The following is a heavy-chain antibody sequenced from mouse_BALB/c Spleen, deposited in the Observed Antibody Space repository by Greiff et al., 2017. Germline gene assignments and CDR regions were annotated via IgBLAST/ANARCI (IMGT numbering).Heavy chain of an antibody. CDR2: ISYSGST. J-gene: IGHJ1*01. CDR3: ARGNWDVSRYFDV. Sequence: EVQLKESGPGLVKPSQSLSLTCTVTGYSITSDYAWNWIRQFPGNKLEWMGYISYSGSTSYNPSLKSRISITRDTSKNQFFLQLNSVTTEDTATYYCARGNWDVSRYFDVWGAGTTVTVSS. D-gene: IGHD4-1*01. CDR1: GYSITSDYA. V-gene: IGHV3-2*02.